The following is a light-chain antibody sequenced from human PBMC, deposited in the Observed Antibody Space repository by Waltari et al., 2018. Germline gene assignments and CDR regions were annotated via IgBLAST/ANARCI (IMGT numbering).Light chain of an antibody. CDR1: ASDVAFYNY. CDR3: NSYTGSSSWV. J-gene: IGLJ3*02. Sequence: QSALTQPASVSGSPGQSITISCTGTASDVAFYNYFSWYQQPPGKAPKVIIYDVRERPSGVSKRVSGSKAGNTAYLTISGLQAEDEADYYCNSYTGSSSWVFGGGTKLTV. V-gene: IGLV2-14*03. CDR2: DVR.